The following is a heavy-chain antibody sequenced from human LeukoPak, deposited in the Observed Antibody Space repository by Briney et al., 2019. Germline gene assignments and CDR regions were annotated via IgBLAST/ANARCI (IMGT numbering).Heavy chain of an antibody. Sequence: GGSLRLSCAASGFTFSNYWMHWVRQAPGKGLVWVSRINSDGSGTSYADSVKGRFTMSRDNARNTLYLQMNSLRAEDTAVYYCARGGVRGVIAEYWGQGILVTVSS. D-gene: IGHD3-10*01. CDR2: INSDGSGT. J-gene: IGHJ4*02. CDR3: ARGGVRGVIAEY. V-gene: IGHV3-74*01. CDR1: GFTFSNYW.